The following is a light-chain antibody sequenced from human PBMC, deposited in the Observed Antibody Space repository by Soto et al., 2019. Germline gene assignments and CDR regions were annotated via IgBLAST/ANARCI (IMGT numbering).Light chain of an antibody. CDR1: QNIGRS. Sequence: DIQMTQSPSSLSASVGDRVTITCRAGQNIGRSLNWYQQKPGKAPKRLIYAASGLQIGVPPRFSGRGSGTDFTLTISSLQPEDFATYYCQQNFNTWTFGQGTKVEMK. CDR2: AAS. V-gene: IGKV1-39*01. CDR3: QQNFNTWT. J-gene: IGKJ1*01.